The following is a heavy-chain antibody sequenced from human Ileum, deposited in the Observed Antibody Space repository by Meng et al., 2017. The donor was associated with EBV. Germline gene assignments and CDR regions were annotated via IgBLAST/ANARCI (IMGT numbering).Heavy chain of an antibody. D-gene: IGHD3-22*01. CDR1: GGSMSRSDW. CDR3: ASSDYYRSDY. V-gene: IGHV4-4*02. Sequence: VPLQESGPGLVKASETLSRTCAVSGGSMSRSDWWSWVRQPPGKGLEWIGETSHSGSTNYSPSLKSRVTISLDKSKNQLSLKLNSVTAADTAVYYCASSDYYRSDYWGQGTLVTVSS. J-gene: IGHJ4*02. CDR2: TSHSGST.